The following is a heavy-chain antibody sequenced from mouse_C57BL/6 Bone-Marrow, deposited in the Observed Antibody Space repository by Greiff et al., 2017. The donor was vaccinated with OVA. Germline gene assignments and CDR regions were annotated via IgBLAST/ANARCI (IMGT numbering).Heavy chain of an antibody. V-gene: IGHV1-19*01. CDR3: AREGNYGSIFYWYFDV. CDR1: GYTFTDYY. CDR2: INPYNGGT. Sequence: EVKLVESGPVLVKPGASVKMSCKASGYTFTDYYMNWVKQSHGKSLEWIGVINPYNGGTSYNQKFKGKATLTVEKSSSTAYMELNSLTSEDSAVYYCAREGNYGSIFYWYFDVWGTGTTVTVSS. J-gene: IGHJ1*03. D-gene: IGHD1-1*01.